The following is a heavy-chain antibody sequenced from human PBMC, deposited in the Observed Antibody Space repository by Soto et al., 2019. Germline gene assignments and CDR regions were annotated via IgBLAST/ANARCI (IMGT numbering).Heavy chain of an antibody. CDR3: ARYSYGNDAFDI. D-gene: IGHD5-18*01. CDR1: GGSISSYY. CDR2: IYYSGST. V-gene: IGHV4-59*01. J-gene: IGHJ3*02. Sequence: QVQLQESDPGLVKPSETLSLTCTVAGGSISSYYWSWIRQPPGKGLEWIGYIYYSGSTNYNPSLKSRVTISVDTSKNQFSLKLSSVTAADTAVYYCARYSYGNDAFDIWGQGTMVTVSS.